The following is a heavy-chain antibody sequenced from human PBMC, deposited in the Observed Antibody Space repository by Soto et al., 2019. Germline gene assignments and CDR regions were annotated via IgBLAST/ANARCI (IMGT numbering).Heavy chain of an antibody. D-gene: IGHD2-8*02. CDR2: IYPGDSDT. Sequence: PGESLKISCMGSGYTFTSHWIGWVRQMPGKGLEWMGIIYPGDSDTRYSPSFQGQVTISADKSIRTAYLQWNSLKASDTAMYYCVRVGLVGSNSLTKAWFDPWGPGTLVTVSS. CDR1: GYTFTSHW. V-gene: IGHV5-51*01. J-gene: IGHJ5*02. CDR3: VRVGLVGSNSLTKAWFDP.